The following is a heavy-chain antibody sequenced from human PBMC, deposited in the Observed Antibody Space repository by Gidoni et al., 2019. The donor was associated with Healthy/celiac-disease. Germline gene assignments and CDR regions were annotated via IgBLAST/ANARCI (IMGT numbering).Heavy chain of an antibody. D-gene: IGHD3-3*01. J-gene: IGHJ4*02. V-gene: IGHV1-8*01. Sequence: QVQLVQSGAEVKKPGASVKVSCKASGYTFTSYDINWVRQATGQGLEWMGWMNPNSGNTGYAQKFQGRVTMTRNTSISTAYMELSSLRSEDTAVYYCARNGYYDFWSGYYTIDYWGQGTLVTVSS. CDR2: MNPNSGNT. CDR3: ARNGYYDFWSGYYTIDY. CDR1: GYTFTSYD.